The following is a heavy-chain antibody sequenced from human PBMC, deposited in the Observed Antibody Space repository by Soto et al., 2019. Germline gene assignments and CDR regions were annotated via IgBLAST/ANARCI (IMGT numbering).Heavy chain of an antibody. CDR2: INHSGST. V-gene: IGHV4-34*01. CDR3: ARGGIAARPLSHYYYYSYMDV. Sequence: SETLSLTCAVYGGSFSGYYWSWIRQPPGKGLEWIGEINHSGSTNYNPSLKSRVTISVDTSKNQFSLKLSSVTAADTAVYYCARGGIAARPLSHYYYYSYMDVWGKGTTVTVSS. J-gene: IGHJ6*03. CDR1: GGSFSGYY. D-gene: IGHD6-6*01.